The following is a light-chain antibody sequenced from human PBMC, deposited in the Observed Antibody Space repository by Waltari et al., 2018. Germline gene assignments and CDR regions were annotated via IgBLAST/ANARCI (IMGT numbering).Light chain of an antibody. Sequence: EVVLPQSPVTLSLAAGERATLSCRASESVSNYLAWYQQKPGQSPRPLIFDTSKRATGIPASFSGSGYGTDFTLTINNLEAEDFALYYCQQGSILPLTFGGGTKVEI. CDR2: DTS. J-gene: IGKJ4*02. V-gene: IGKV3-11*01. CDR1: ESVSNY. CDR3: QQGSILPLT.